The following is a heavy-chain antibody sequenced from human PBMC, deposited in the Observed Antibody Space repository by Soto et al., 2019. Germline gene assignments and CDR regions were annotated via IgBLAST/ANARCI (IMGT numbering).Heavy chain of an antibody. J-gene: IGHJ4*02. Sequence: QVQLVQSGAEVKKPGSSVKVSCKASGGTFSSYAISWVRQAPGQGLEWMGGIIPIFGTANYAQKFQGRVTITADESTSTADMELSSLRSEDTAVYYCARTAGGIAGRQYYFDYWGQGTLVTVSS. CDR1: GGTFSSYA. V-gene: IGHV1-69*12. D-gene: IGHD6-13*01. CDR2: IIPIFGTA. CDR3: ARTAGGIAGRQYYFDY.